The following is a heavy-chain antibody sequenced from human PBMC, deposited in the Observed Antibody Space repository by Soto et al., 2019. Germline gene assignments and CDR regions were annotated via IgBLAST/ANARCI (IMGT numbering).Heavy chain of an antibody. V-gene: IGHV5-51*01. CDR1: GYSFSSYW. Sequence: GESLKISCKGSGYSFSSYWIGWVRQMPGKGLEWMGIIFPSDSDTKYRPSFQGQVTISADLSISTAYLQWSSLKASDTAIYYCATPCLNYDYWGRGTLVTVSS. CDR3: ATPCLNYDY. D-gene: IGHD3-10*01. J-gene: IGHJ4*02. CDR2: IFPSDSDT.